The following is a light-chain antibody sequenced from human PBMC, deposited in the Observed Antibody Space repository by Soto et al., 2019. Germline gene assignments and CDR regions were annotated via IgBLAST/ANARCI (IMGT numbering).Light chain of an antibody. CDR2: KAS. CDR3: QQRHNWPIT. J-gene: IGKJ5*01. Sequence: DIQMTQSPSTLSGSVGDRFTSTCRASQTISSWLAWYQQKPGKAPKLLIYKASSLESGVPSRFSGSGSGTDFTLTISSLEPADFGVYYCQQRHNWPITFGQRTRLEIK. CDR1: QTISSW. V-gene: IGKV1-5*03.